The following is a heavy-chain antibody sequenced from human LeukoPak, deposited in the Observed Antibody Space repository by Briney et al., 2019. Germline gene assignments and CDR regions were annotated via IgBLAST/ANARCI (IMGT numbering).Heavy chain of an antibody. CDR2: IYYSEGT. D-gene: IGHD3-3*01. CDR3: ARGNGYYDFWSGYLSKLGFFDY. Sequence: SETLSLTCTVSGASISGRSYYWGGIRQPPGKGLEWIGSIYYSEGTYYNRSLKSRVAISIDTSKNQFSLKLSSVTAADTAVYYCARGNGYYDFWSGYLSKLGFFDYWGQGTLVTVSS. V-gene: IGHV4-39*07. J-gene: IGHJ4*02. CDR1: GASISGRSYY.